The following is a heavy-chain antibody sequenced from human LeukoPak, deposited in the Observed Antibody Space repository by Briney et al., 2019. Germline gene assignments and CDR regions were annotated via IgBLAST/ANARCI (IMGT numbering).Heavy chain of an antibody. CDR3: ANGDYYDSSGYYPFDY. V-gene: IGHV3-48*03. CDR2: ISSSGSTI. J-gene: IGHJ4*02. D-gene: IGHD3-22*01. CDR1: GFTFSSYE. Sequence: QPGGSLRLSCAASGFTFSSYEMNWVRQAPGKGLEWVSYISSSGSTIYYADSVKGRFTISRDNSKNTLYLQMNSLRAEDTAVYYCANGDYYDSSGYYPFDYWGQGILVTVSS.